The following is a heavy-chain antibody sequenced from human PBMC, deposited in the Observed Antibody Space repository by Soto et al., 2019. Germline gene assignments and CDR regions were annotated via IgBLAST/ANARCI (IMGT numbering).Heavy chain of an antibody. J-gene: IGHJ4*02. CDR2: IYSGGST. V-gene: IGHV3-53*01. Sequence: GGSLRLSCAASGFTVSSNYMSWVRQAPGKGLEWVSVIYSGGSTYYADSVKGRFTISRDNSKNTLYLQMNSLRAEDTAVYYCARRRTGYSYGYFDYWGQGTLVTVSS. D-gene: IGHD5-18*01. CDR3: ARRRTGYSYGYFDY. CDR1: GFTVSSNY.